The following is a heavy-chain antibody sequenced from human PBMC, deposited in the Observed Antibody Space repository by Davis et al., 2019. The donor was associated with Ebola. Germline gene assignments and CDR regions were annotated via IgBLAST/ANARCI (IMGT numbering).Heavy chain of an antibody. V-gene: IGHV3-23*01. CDR2: ISGSGAST. CDR3: VRDGCPTTNCYGDY. D-gene: IGHD2-2*01. J-gene: IGHJ4*02. CDR1: GFTFSNSA. Sequence: ESLKISCAASGFTFSNSAMPWVLQAPGKGLEWVSTISGSGASTYYADSVKGRFSISRDNSKNMMFLQMNNLRAEETAVYYCVRDGCPTTNCYGDYWGQGTLVTVSS.